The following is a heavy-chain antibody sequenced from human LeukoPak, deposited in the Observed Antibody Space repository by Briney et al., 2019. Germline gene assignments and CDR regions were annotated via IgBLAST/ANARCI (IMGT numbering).Heavy chain of an antibody. D-gene: IGHD6-13*01. CDR1: GFTFSNYN. CDR3: VKDTSAGYSSSWSDY. CDR2: ISYSGSTI. J-gene: IGHJ4*02. V-gene: IGHV3-48*01. Sequence: GGSLRLSCAASGFTFSNYNMNWVRQAPGKGLEWVSYISYSGSTIYYADSVKGRFTISRDNAKNSLHLQMNSLRPEDTALYYCVKDTSAGYSSSWSDYWGQGTLVTVSS.